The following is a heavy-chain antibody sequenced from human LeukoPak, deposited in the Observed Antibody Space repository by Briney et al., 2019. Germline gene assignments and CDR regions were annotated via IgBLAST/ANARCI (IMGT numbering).Heavy chain of an antibody. CDR3: ARGGLGIVVVPAAISDY. CDR1: GYTFTGYY. CDR2: INPNSGGT. D-gene: IGHD2-2*02. Sequence: ASVKVSCKASGYTFTGYYMHWVRQAPGQGLEWMGWINPNSGGTNCAQKFQGRVTMTRDTSISTAYMELSRLRSDDTAVYYCARGGLGIVVVPAAISDYWGQGTLVTVSS. V-gene: IGHV1-2*02. J-gene: IGHJ4*02.